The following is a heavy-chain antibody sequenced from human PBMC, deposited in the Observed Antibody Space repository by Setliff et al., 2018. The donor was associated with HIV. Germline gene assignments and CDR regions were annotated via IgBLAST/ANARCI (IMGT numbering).Heavy chain of an antibody. J-gene: IGHJ6*04. Sequence: GGSLRLSCAASGFTFSSYSMNWVRQAPGKGLEWVSSISSSSSYIYYADSVKGRFTISRDNAKNSLYLQMNSLRAEDTAVYYCARGKRITIFGVVTNGTWLDVWGKGTTVTVSS. CDR2: ISSSSSYI. CDR3: ARGKRITIFGVVTNGTWLDV. D-gene: IGHD3-3*01. CDR1: GFTFSSYS. V-gene: IGHV3-21*01.